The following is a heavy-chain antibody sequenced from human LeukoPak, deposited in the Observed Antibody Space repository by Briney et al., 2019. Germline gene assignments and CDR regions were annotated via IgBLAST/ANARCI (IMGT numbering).Heavy chain of an antibody. V-gene: IGHV1-69*13. Sequence: SVMVSCKASGGTFSSYAISWVRQAPGQGLEWMGGIIPIFGTANYAQKFQGRVTITADESTSTAYMELSSLRSEDTAVYYCARDPTYYYDSSGFMDVWGQGTTVTVSS. CDR2: IIPIFGTA. J-gene: IGHJ6*02. CDR1: GGTFSSYA. CDR3: ARDPTYYYDSSGFMDV. D-gene: IGHD3-22*01.